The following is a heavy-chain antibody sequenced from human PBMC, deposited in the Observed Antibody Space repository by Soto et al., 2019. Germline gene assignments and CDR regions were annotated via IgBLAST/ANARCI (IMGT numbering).Heavy chain of an antibody. CDR3: AKDPTSYDSSAQFDS. J-gene: IGHJ4*02. CDR1: GFTFSTYW. CDR2: IKQDGSEI. Sequence: PGGSLRLSXAASGFTFSTYWMSWVRQAPGKGLEWVANIKQDGSEIHYVDSVKGRFTISRDNSKNTLYLQMNSLRAEDTAVYYCAKDPTSYDSSAQFDSWGQGTLVTVSS. D-gene: IGHD3-22*01. V-gene: IGHV3-7*03.